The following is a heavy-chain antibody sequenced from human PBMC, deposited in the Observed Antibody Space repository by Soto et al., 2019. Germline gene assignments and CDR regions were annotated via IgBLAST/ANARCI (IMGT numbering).Heavy chain of an antibody. CDR1: GFTFSSYG. J-gene: IGHJ3*02. D-gene: IGHD1-1*01. V-gene: IGHV3-30*18. Sequence: QVQLVESGGGVVQPGRSLRLSCAASGFTFSSYGMHWVRQAPGKGLEWVAVISYDGSNKYYADSVKGRFTISRDNSKNTLYLQMNSLRAEDTGVYYCAKARLGYWTPGHAFDIWGQGTMVTVSS. CDR3: AKARLGYWTPGHAFDI. CDR2: ISYDGSNK.